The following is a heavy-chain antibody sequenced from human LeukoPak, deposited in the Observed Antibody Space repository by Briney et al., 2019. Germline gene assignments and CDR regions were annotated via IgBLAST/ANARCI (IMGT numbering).Heavy chain of an antibody. D-gene: IGHD2-21*01. CDR2: IYHSGST. Sequence: PSQTLSLTCAVSGGSISSGGYSWSWIRQPPGKGLEWIGYIYHSGSTYYNPSLKSRVTISVDRSKNQFSLKLSSVTAADTAVYYCAREGTTSCGGDCYSASPFDNWFDPWGQGTLVTVSS. CDR3: AREGTTSCGGDCYSASPFDNWFDP. J-gene: IGHJ5*02. CDR1: GGSISSGGYS. V-gene: IGHV4-30-2*01.